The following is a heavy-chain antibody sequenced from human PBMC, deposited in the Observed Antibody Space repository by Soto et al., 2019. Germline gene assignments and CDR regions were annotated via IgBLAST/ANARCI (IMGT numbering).Heavy chain of an antibody. Sequence: GASVKVSCKASGGTFSSYTISWVRQAPGQGLEWMGKIIPILGIANYAQKFQGRVTITADTSTSTAYMELSSLRSEDTAVYYCATVKYGDPFDYWGPGTLVTVSS. V-gene: IGHV1-69*02. J-gene: IGHJ4*02. D-gene: IGHD4-17*01. CDR3: ATVKYGDPFDY. CDR1: GGTFSSYT. CDR2: IIPILGIA.